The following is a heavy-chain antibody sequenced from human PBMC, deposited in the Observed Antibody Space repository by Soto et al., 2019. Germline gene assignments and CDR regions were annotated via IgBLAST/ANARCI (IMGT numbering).Heavy chain of an antibody. V-gene: IGHV3-53*01. CDR2: IYSGGST. CDR1: GFTVSSNY. D-gene: IGHD2-2*03. J-gene: IGHJ4*02. CDR3: ASTPPAPHGYCISTTCYFDY. Sequence: GGSLRLSCAASGFTVSSNYMSWVRQAPGKGLEWVSVIYSGGSTYYADSVKGRFTISRDNSKNTLYLQMNSLRAEDTAVYYCASTPPAPHGYCISTTCYFDYWGQGTLVTVSS.